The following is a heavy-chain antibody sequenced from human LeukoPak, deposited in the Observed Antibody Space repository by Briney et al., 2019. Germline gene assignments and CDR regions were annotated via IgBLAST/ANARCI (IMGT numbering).Heavy chain of an antibody. J-gene: IGHJ3*02. CDR2: IIPIFGTA. Sequence: SVKVSCKASGGTFSSYAISWVRQAPGQGLEWMGGIIPIFGTANYAQEFQGRVTITADESTSTAYMELSSLRSEDTAVYYCAPGQLPRDGAFDIWGQGTMVTVSS. V-gene: IGHV1-69*13. CDR3: APGQLPRDGAFDI. CDR1: GGTFSSYA. D-gene: IGHD2-2*01.